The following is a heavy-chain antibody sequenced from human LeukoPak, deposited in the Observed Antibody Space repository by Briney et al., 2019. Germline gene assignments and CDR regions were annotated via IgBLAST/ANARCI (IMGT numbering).Heavy chain of an antibody. CDR2: IYSGGNT. J-gene: IGHJ5*02. Sequence: PGGSLRLSCAASGFTVSNNYMSWVRQAPGKGLEWVSVIYSGGNTYYPDSVKGRFAISRDDSKNTLYLQMNSLRAEDTAVYYCATRVGAANWFDPWGQGTLVTVSS. CDR3: ATRVGAANWFDP. V-gene: IGHV3-66*01. CDR1: GFTVSNNY. D-gene: IGHD1-26*01.